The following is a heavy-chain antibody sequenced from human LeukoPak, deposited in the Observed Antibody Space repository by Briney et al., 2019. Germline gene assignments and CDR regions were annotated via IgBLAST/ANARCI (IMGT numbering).Heavy chain of an antibody. CDR2: IYYSGST. V-gene: IGHV4-59*01. D-gene: IGHD2-21*01. CDR3: ARIPDYYYYYMDV. Sequence: SETLSLTCTVSGGSISSYYWSWIRQPPGKGLEWIGYIYYSGSTNYNPSLKSRVTISVDTSKNQFSLKLSSVTAANTAVYYCARIPDYYYYYMDVWGKGTTVTVSS. J-gene: IGHJ6*03. CDR1: GGSISSYY.